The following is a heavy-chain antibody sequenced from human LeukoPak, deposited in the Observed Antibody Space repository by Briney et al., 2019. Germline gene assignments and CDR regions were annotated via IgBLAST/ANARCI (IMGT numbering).Heavy chain of an antibody. J-gene: IGHJ4*02. D-gene: IGHD6-13*01. Sequence: PGRSLRLSCAASGFTFSSYGMHWVRQAPGKGLEWVAVISYDGSNKYYADSVKGRFTISRDNSKNTPYLQMNSLRAEDTAVYYCAKDSLSQIAAAGLGPFDYWGQGTLVTVSS. V-gene: IGHV3-30*18. CDR2: ISYDGSNK. CDR1: GFTFSSYG. CDR3: AKDSLSQIAAAGLGPFDY.